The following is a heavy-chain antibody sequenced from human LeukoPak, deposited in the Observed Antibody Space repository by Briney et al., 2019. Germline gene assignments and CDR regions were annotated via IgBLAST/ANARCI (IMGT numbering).Heavy chain of an antibody. CDR3: ARDSGEDAFDI. Sequence: PGGSLRLSCVVSGFTVSSNYMSWVRQAPGKGLEWVSYISSSGSTIKYADSVKGRFTISRGNAKNSLYLQMNSLRAEDTAVYYCARDSGEDAFDIWGQGTMVTVSS. D-gene: IGHD7-27*01. CDR1: GFTVSSNY. J-gene: IGHJ3*02. V-gene: IGHV3-11*04. CDR2: ISSSGSTI.